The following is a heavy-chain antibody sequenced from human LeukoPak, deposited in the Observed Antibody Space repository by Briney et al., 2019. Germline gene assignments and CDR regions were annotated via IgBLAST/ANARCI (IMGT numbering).Heavy chain of an antibody. CDR3: ARSPGYNNSSPLDY. V-gene: IGHV4-59*08. J-gene: IGHJ4*02. CDR1: GGSISSYY. D-gene: IGHD6-6*01. Sequence: SETLSLTCTVSGGSISSYYWSWIRQPPGKGLEWIGYIYYSGSTNYNPSLKSRVTISVDTSKNQFSLKLSSVTAADTAVYCCARSPGYNNSSPLDYWGQGTLVTVSS. CDR2: IYYSGST.